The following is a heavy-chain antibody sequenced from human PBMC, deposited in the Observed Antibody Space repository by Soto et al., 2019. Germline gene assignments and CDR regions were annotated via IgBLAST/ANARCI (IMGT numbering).Heavy chain of an antibody. Sequence: QVQLVQSGAEVKKPGASVKVSCKASGYSFNTYAISWVRQAPGQGLEWMGWISGYNHNTNYAGKFQGRVTVTADRSTSTPYMELRSLTSNATAVYYCAREYGMDVWGQGTPVTVS. CDR3: AREYGMDV. V-gene: IGHV1-18*01. CDR1: GYSFNTYA. J-gene: IGHJ6*02. CDR2: ISGYNHNT.